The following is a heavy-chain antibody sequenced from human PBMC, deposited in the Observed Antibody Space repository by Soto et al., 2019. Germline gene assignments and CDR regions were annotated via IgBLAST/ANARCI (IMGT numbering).Heavy chain of an antibody. CDR1: GFTFSSYA. D-gene: IGHD1-26*01. V-gene: IGHV3-30-3*01. CDR3: ARDEVGAPSYYYYYGMDV. CDR2: ISYDGSNK. J-gene: IGHJ6*02. Sequence: GGSLRLSCAASGFTFSSYAMHWVRQAPGKGLEWVAVISYDGSNKYYADSVKGRFTISRDNSKNTLYLQMNSLRAEDTAVYYCARDEVGAPSYYYYYGMDVWGQGTTVTVSS.